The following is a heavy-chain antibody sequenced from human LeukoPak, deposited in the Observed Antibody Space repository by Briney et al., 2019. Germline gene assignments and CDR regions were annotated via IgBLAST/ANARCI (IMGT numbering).Heavy chain of an antibody. CDR2: INPNSGGT. Sequence: ASVNVSCKASGYTFTGYYMHWVRQAPGQGLEWMGWINPNSGGTNYAQKFQGRVTMTRDTSISTAYMELSRLRSDDTAVYYCASPSFYGDYGNAFDIWGQGTMVTVSS. CDR1: GYTFTGYY. J-gene: IGHJ3*02. V-gene: IGHV1-2*02. D-gene: IGHD4-17*01. CDR3: ASPSFYGDYGNAFDI.